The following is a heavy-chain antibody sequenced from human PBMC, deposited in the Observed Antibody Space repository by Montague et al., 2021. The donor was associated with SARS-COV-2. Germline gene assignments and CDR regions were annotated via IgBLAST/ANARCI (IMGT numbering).Heavy chain of an antibody. V-gene: IGHV4-34*01. D-gene: IGHD6-25*01. CDR3: ARGLSGSYSGGWVPVALFGWYHYMDV. Sequence: SETLSLTCAVYGGSFSGYYWSWVRRPPGKGLEWIGEITHSGNTNYNPYLKSRVTISVDTSKNQFSLTLTSVTAADAAVYYCARGLSGSYSGGWVPVALFGWYHYMDVWGKGITVTVSS. CDR2: ITHSGNT. J-gene: IGHJ6*03. CDR1: GGSFSGYY.